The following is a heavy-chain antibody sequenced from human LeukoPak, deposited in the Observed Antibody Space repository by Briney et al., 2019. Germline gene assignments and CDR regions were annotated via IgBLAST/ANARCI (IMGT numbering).Heavy chain of an antibody. V-gene: IGHV4-59*08. CDR2: IYYTGST. D-gene: IGHD6-6*01. CDR3: ARQRAYTSSSPFDY. J-gene: IGHJ4*02. CDR1: GGSISSLY. Sequence: EPSETLSLTCSVSGGSISSLYWSWIRQPPGKGLEWIGYIYYTGSTNYNPSLKSRVTMFVDMSKNQFSLRLSSVTAADTAVYYCARQRAYTSSSPFDYWGQGTLVTVSS.